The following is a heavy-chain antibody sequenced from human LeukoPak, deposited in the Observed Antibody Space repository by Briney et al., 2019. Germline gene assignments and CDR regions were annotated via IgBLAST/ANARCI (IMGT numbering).Heavy chain of an antibody. J-gene: IGHJ4*02. CDR2: ITTTGGAT. CDR3: AKAPADYGGNHYFDY. D-gene: IGHD4-23*01. CDR1: GFTFSTYA. V-gene: IGHV3-23*01. Sequence: QPGGSLRLSCAASGFTFSTYAMTWVRQLPGKGLEWVSAITTTGGATKYADSVKGRFTISRDNSKNTLYLQMSSLRVEDTAVYYCAKAPADYGGNHYFDYWGQGTLVTVSS.